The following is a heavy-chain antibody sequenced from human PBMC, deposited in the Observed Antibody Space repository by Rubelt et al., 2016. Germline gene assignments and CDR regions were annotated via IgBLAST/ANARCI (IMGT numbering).Heavy chain of an antibody. CDR2: INEAGTEK. J-gene: IGHJ4*02. V-gene: IGHV3-7*01. CDR3: VRDKGWDTFDS. D-gene: IGHD6-19*01. Sequence: EVQLVESGGGLVQPGGSLRLSCAASGFTSRNTWMDWVRQAPGKGLEWVANINEAGTEKHYVDSVKGRFTISRGSGKKSLELEMNRLTAEDTAGYYCVRDKGWDTFDSWGQGTLVTVSP. CDR1: GFTSRNTW.